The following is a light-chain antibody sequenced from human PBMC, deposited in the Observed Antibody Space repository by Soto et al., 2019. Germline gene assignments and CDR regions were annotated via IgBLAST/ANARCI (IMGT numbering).Light chain of an antibody. V-gene: IGKV3-20*01. CDR3: QQYSSLWT. CDR1: QSVSNNY. Sequence: IVLTQSPGTLSLSPGERATLSCMTSQSVSNNYLAWYQQKPGQAPRLLIYGASSRATGIPDRFSGSGSGTDFTLSISRLEPEDFAVYYCQQYSSLWTFGQGTKVDIK. J-gene: IGKJ1*01. CDR2: GAS.